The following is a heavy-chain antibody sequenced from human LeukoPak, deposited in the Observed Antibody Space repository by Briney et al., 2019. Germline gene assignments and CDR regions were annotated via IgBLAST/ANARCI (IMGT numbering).Heavy chain of an antibody. Sequence: GGSLRLSYAASGFTFSSYSMNWARQAPGKGLEWVSYISSSSSTIYYADSVKGRFTISRDNAKNSLYLQMNSLRAEDTAVYYCARDPVYYDSSGFDYWGQGTLVTVSS. V-gene: IGHV3-48*01. CDR1: GFTFSSYS. J-gene: IGHJ4*02. CDR3: ARDPVYYDSSGFDY. D-gene: IGHD3-22*01. CDR2: ISSSSSTI.